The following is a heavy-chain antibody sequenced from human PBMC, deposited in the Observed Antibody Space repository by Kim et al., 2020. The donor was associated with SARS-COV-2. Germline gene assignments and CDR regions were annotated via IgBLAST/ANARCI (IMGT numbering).Heavy chain of an antibody. CDR1: GFTFDDYA. V-gene: IGHV3-43*02. CDR3: AKDRDTAMVGNYYYYGMDV. D-gene: IGHD5-18*01. J-gene: IGHJ6*02. Sequence: GGSLRLSCAASGFTFDDYAMHWVRQAPGKGLEWVSLISGDGGSTYYADSVKGRFTISRDNSKNSLYLQMNSLRTEDTALYYCAKDRDTAMVGNYYYYGMDVWGQGTTVTVSS. CDR2: ISGDGGST.